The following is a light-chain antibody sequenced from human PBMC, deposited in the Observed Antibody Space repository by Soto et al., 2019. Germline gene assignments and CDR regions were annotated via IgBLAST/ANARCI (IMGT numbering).Light chain of an antibody. J-gene: IGKJ1*01. Sequence: EIVMTQSPATLAGSPGETVTLSCRASQSLSGNLAWYQQKPGQAPRLLIFRASTRATGVPARFSGRGTGTEFTLTISGLQSEGFAVYYCQQYSQWPPWTFGPGTKVDIK. CDR3: QQYSQWPPWT. V-gene: IGKV3-15*01. CDR2: RAS. CDR1: QSLSGN.